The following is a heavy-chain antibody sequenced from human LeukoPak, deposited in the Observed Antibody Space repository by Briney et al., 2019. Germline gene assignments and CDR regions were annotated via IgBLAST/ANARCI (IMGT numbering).Heavy chain of an antibody. Sequence: PGGSLRLSCAASGFTFSSYEMNWVRQAPGKGLEWVSYISSSGSTIYYADSVKGRFTVSRDNAKNSLYLQMNSLRAEDTAVYYCARAGWNSEPSDYWGQGTLVTVSS. V-gene: IGHV3-48*03. CDR2: ISSSGSTI. CDR3: ARAGWNSEPSDY. J-gene: IGHJ4*02. CDR1: GFTFSSYE. D-gene: IGHD1-7*01.